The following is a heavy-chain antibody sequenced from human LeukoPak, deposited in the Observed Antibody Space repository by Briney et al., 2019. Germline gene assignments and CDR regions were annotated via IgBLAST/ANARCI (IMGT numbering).Heavy chain of an antibody. CDR3: ATSSSSWYTLDY. D-gene: IGHD6-13*01. CDR2: IYHSGST. Sequence: SETLSLTCTVSGGTISSGDYYWSWIRQPPGKGLEWIGYIYHSGSTYYNPSLKSRVTISVDTSKNQFSLKLSSVTAADTAVYYCATSSSSWYTLDYWGQGTLVTVSS. CDR1: GGTISSGDYY. J-gene: IGHJ4*02. V-gene: IGHV4-30-4*08.